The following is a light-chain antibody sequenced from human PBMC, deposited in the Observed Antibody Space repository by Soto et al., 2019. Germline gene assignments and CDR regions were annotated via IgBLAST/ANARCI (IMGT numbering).Light chain of an antibody. J-gene: IGKJ1*01. CDR2: DAS. Sequence: DIQMTQSPSTLSASVGDRVTITCRASQTIDNWLTWYQQKPGKAPKLLIYDASRLESGVPSRFSGSGSGTDFTLTITGLQPDDFATYYCQQFDTFFWTFGPGTRVEIK. CDR1: QTIDNW. V-gene: IGKV1-5*01. CDR3: QQFDTFFWT.